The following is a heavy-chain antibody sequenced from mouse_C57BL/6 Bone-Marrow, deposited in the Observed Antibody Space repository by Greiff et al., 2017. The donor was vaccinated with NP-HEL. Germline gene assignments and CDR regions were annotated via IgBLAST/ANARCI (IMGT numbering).Heavy chain of an antibody. CDR1: GYTFTTYP. CDR3: ARGGNYWYYFDY. J-gene: IGHJ2*01. CDR2: FHPYNDDT. D-gene: IGHD2-1*01. V-gene: IGHV1-47*01. Sequence: QVQFQQSGAELVKPGASVKMSCKASGYTFTTYPIEWVKQNHGKSLEWIGNFHPYNDDTEYNEKFKNKATLTVEKSSSTVYLELSRLTSDDSSVYYCARGGNYWYYFDYWGQGTTLTVSS.